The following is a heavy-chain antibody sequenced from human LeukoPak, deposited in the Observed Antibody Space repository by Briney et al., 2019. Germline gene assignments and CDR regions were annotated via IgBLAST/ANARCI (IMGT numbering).Heavy chain of an antibody. CDR2: INHSGST. CDR1: GGSFSGYY. Sequence: PSETLPLTCAVYGGSFSGYYWSWIRQPPGKGLEWIGEINHSGSTNYNPSLKSRVTISVDTSKNQFSLKLSSVTAADTAVYYCARGRRSRHIVVVTAIYYYYGMDVWGQGTTVTVSS. CDR3: ARGRRSRHIVVVTAIYYYYGMDV. V-gene: IGHV4-34*01. D-gene: IGHD2-21*02. J-gene: IGHJ6*02.